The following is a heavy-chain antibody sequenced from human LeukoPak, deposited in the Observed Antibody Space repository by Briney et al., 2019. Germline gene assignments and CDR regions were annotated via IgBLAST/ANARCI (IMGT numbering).Heavy chain of an antibody. J-gene: IGHJ4*02. CDR1: GGSISSSSYY. CDR3: ARAGDDYGDYVGY. Sequence: SETLSLTCTVPGGSISSSSYYWGWIRQPPGKGLEWIGSIYYSGSTYYNPSLKSRVTISVDTSKNQFSLKLSSVTAADTAVYYCARAGDDYGDYVGYWGQGTLVTVSS. D-gene: IGHD4-17*01. CDR2: IYYSGST. V-gene: IGHV4-39*01.